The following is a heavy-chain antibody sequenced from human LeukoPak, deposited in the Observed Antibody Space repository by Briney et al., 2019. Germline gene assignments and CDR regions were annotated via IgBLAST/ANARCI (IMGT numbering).Heavy chain of an antibody. J-gene: IGHJ4*02. CDR2: ISSSSSYI. Sequence: GGSLRLSCAASGFTFSSYSMNWVRQAPGKGLEWVSSISSSSSYIYYADSVKGRFTISRDNAKNSLYLQMNSLRAEDTAVYYCARALGGSYFALDYWGQGTLVTVSS. D-gene: IGHD1-26*01. V-gene: IGHV3-21*01. CDR1: GFTFSSYS. CDR3: ARALGGSYFALDY.